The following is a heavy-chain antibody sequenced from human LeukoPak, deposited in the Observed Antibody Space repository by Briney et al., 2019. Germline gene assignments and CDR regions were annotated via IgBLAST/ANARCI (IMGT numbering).Heavy chain of an antibody. J-gene: IGHJ4*02. CDR3: AKDRSGVVGATVVQSVDY. D-gene: IGHD1-26*01. Sequence: GGSLRLSCAASGFTFSSYAMSWVRQAPGKGLEWVSAISGSGGSTYYADSVKGRFTISRDNSKNTLYLQMNSLRAEDTAVYYCAKDRSGVVGATVVQSVDYWGQGTLVTVSS. CDR1: GFTFSSYA. CDR2: ISGSGGST. V-gene: IGHV3-23*01.